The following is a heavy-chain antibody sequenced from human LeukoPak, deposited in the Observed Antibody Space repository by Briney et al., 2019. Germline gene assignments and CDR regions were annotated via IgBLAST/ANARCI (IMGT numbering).Heavy chain of an antibody. D-gene: IGHD6-13*01. Sequence: GGSLRLSCAASGFTFSSYAMSWVRQAPGKGLEWVSAISGSGGGTYYADSVKGRFTISRDNSKNTLYLQMNSLRAEDTAVYYCAKESSSSWLSFEDYWGQGTLVTVSS. V-gene: IGHV3-23*01. J-gene: IGHJ4*02. CDR2: ISGSGGGT. CDR1: GFTFSSYA. CDR3: AKESSSSWLSFEDY.